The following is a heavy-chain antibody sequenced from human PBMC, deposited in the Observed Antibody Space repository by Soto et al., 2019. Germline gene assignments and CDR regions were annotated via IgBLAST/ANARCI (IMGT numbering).Heavy chain of an antibody. CDR2: IKQDGSEK. J-gene: IGHJ3*02. CDR1: GFTLSSYW. D-gene: IGHD6-13*01. CDR3: ARDFGQLARGFDI. V-gene: IGHV3-7*01. Sequence: PGGSLRLSCAASGFTLSSYWMSWVRQAPGKGLEWVANIKQDGSEKYYVDSVKGRFTISRDNAKNSLYLQMNSLRAEDTAVYYCARDFGQLARGFDIWGQGTMVPVSS.